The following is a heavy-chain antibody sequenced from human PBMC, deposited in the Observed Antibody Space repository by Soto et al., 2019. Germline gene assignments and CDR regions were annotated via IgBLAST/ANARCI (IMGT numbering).Heavy chain of an antibody. Sequence: QVQLVESGGGVVQPGKSLRLSCAASGFTCSSYGMHWVRQAPGKGLEWVAMISYDGSNRYYADSVKGRFTISRDNSKNTLHLQMNSLRAEDTAVYYCAKGYYADIVATIPTDYLQHWGQGTLVTVSS. J-gene: IGHJ1*01. D-gene: IGHD5-12*01. CDR1: GFTCSSYG. CDR3: AKGYYADIVATIPTDYLQH. CDR2: ISYDGSNR. V-gene: IGHV3-30*18.